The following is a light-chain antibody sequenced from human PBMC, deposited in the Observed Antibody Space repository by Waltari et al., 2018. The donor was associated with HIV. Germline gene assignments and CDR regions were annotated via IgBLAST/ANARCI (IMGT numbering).Light chain of an antibody. CDR1: QGISSY. J-gene: IGKJ5*01. V-gene: IGKV1-9*01. CDR2: SAS. CDR3: QQFNTFSPIT. Sequence: DIQLTQSPSFLSASVGDRVTITFRASQGISSYLAWYQQKPGKAPNLLIYSASTLQSGVPSRFSGSGSWTEFTLTINSLQPEDFATYYCQQFNTFSPITFGQGTRLEIK.